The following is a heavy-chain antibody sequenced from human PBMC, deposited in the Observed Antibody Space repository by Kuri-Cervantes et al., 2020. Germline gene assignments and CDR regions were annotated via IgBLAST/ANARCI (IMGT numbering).Heavy chain of an antibody. Sequence: GESLKISCAASGFTFSNAWMSWVRQAPGKGLEWVGRIKSKTDGGTTDYAAPVKGRFTISRDDSKNTLYLQMNSLRAEDTAVYYCARDCQYYDFWSGYNQGYGMDVWGQGTTVTVSS. V-gene: IGHV3-15*01. D-gene: IGHD3-3*01. J-gene: IGHJ6*02. CDR1: GFTFSNAW. CDR2: IKSKTDGGTT. CDR3: ARDCQYYDFWSGYNQGYGMDV.